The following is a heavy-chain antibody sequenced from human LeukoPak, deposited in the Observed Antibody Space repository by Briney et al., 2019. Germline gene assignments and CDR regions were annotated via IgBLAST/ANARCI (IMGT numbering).Heavy chain of an antibody. CDR2: FDPEDGET. Sequence: ASVKVFCKASGYTFTGYYMHWVRQAPGKGLEWMGGFDPEDGETIYAQKFQGRVTMTEDTSTDTAYMELSSLRSEDTAVYYCATTQQLVQSGVYFDYWGQGTLVTVSS. D-gene: IGHD6-13*01. V-gene: IGHV1-24*01. CDR3: ATTQQLVQSGVYFDY. CDR1: GYTFTGYY. J-gene: IGHJ4*02.